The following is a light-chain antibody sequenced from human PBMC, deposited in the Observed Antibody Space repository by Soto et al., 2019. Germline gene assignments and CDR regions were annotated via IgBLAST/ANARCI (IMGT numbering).Light chain of an antibody. J-gene: IGKJ3*01. CDR3: QQRSNCVFT. CDR2: DAS. V-gene: IGKV3-11*01. Sequence: DIVWTQSPATLSLSPGERATLSCRASQSVSSYLACYQQNPGQAPRLLIDDASNRATGIPARFSVSGSGPDCTLPLSSLEHEYFAVYYCQQRSNCVFTVCPGTKVDSK. CDR1: QSVSSY.